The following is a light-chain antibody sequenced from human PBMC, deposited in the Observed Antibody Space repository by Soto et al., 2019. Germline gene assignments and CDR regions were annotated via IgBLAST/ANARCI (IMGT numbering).Light chain of an antibody. Sequence: EIVLTQSPGTLSLSPGERATLSCRASQSVGRRYLAWYQQKPGQAPRLLMSGISKRATGIPDRFSGGGSGTDFTLTISRLEPEDFAVYYCQQGGNWPLTFGQGTRLEIK. CDR3: QQGGNWPLT. V-gene: IGKV3D-20*02. CDR2: GIS. J-gene: IGKJ5*01. CDR1: QSVGRRY.